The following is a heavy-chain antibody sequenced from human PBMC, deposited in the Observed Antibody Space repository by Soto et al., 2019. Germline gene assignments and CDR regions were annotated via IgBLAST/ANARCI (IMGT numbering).Heavy chain of an antibody. V-gene: IGHV3-11*01. CDR2: ISSSGSTI. J-gene: IGHJ6*02. D-gene: IGHD6-13*01. CDR1: GFTFSDYY. CDR3: ARDKAGEHISPTRYYYYGMDF. Sequence: GGSLRLSCAASGFTFSDYYMSWIRQAPGKGLEWVSYISSSGSTIYYADSVKGRYTISRDNAKNSLYLQMNSLRAEDTAVYYCARDKAGEHISPTRYYYYGMDFWGQGTTVTVSS.